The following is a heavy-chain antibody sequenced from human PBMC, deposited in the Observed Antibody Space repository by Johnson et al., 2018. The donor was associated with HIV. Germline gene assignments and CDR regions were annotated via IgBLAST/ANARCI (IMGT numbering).Heavy chain of an antibody. J-gene: IGHJ3*02. D-gene: IGHD3-16*01. V-gene: IGHV3-15*01. CDR2: IKSKTDGGTR. Sequence: VQLVESGGGLVKPGGSLRLSYAASGFTFSNAWMNWVRQAPGKGLEWVGRIKSKTDGGTRDYAAPVKGRFTISRDDSKNTLYLQMNSLRAGDTAVYYCARAVGVWGDQLGFDIWGQGTMVTVSS. CDR1: GFTFSNAW. CDR3: ARAVGVWGDQLGFDI.